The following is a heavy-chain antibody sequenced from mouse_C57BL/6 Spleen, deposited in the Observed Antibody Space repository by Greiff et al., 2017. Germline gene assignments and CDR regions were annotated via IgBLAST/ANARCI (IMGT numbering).Heavy chain of an antibody. CDR2: ISYDGSN. Sequence: EVKLLESGPGLVKPSQSLSLTCSVTGYSITSGYYWNWIRQFPGNKLEWMGSISYDGSNNYNPSLKNRISITRYTSTNQFFLKLNSVTTEDTATYYCARDYDGYYVRVAYWGQGTLVTVSA. D-gene: IGHD2-3*01. CDR3: ARDYDGYYVRVAY. V-gene: IGHV3-6*01. J-gene: IGHJ3*01. CDR1: GYSITSGYY.